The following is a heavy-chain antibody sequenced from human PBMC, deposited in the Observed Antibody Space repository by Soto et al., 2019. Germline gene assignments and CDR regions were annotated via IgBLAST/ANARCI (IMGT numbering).Heavy chain of an antibody. V-gene: IGHV1-69*02. CDR3: SRGVASLVDS. CDR2: IVPITGMT. D-gene: IGHD2-15*01. J-gene: IGHJ4*02. CDR1: GGTFSSYT. Sequence: QVQLVQSGAEVKKPGSSVRVSCTPSGGTFSSYTISWVRQAPGQGLEWMGRIVPITGMTRYAQKFQGRLTITAVTSTTTAYLGLSSLTSEASAVYFCSRGVASLVDSWGQGTQVTVSS.